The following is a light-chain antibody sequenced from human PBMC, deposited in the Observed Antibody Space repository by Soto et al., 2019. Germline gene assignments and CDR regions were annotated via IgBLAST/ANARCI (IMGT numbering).Light chain of an antibody. CDR3: QQRSNWPPP. Sequence: EIVLTQSPATLSLSPGERATLSCRASQSVSSYLAWYQQKPGQAPRLLIYDASNRATGIPARFSGSGSGTDFPLTISSLEPEDSAVYYCQQRSNWPPPFGQGTKLEIK. J-gene: IGKJ2*01. CDR1: QSVSSY. V-gene: IGKV3-11*01. CDR2: DAS.